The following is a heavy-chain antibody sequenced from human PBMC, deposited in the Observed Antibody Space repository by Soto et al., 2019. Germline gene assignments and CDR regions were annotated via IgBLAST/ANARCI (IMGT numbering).Heavy chain of an antibody. J-gene: IGHJ6*02. D-gene: IGHD1-26*01. Sequence: SETLSLTCTVSGGSISSGGYYWSWIRQHPGKGLEWIGYIYYSGSTYYNPSLKSRVTISVDTSKNQFSLKLSSVTAADTAVYYCAKERRGATLHYYGMDVWGQGTTVTVSS. CDR1: GGSISSGGYY. CDR3: AKERRGATLHYYGMDV. CDR2: IYYSGST. V-gene: IGHV4-31*03.